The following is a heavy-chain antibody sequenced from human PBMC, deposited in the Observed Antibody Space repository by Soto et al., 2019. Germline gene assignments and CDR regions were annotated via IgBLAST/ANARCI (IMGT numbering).Heavy chain of an antibody. V-gene: IGHV5-10-1*01. D-gene: IGHD5-12*01. CDR1: GYTFTVHW. J-gene: IGHJ4*02. CDR2: IDPSDSYT. Sequence: GESLKISCQCSGYTFTVHWISWVRQMPGKGLEWMGRIDPSDSYTDYSPTVQGHVTMSADKSINTAYLQWSSLQASDTAVYYCTRNTGYDSSLDYWGQGTLVTVSS. CDR3: TRNTGYDSSLDY.